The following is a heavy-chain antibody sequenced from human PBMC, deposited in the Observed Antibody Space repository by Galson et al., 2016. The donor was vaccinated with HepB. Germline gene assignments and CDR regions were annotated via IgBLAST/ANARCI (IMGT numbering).Heavy chain of an antibody. CDR3: ARHEASNVAMRVDY. Sequence: SETLSLTCTVSGGSMINYYWSWIRQPPGKGLEWIGYIYHDGSTKYSPSLKSRVTISVDTSENQLSLKLGSVTAADTAVYFCARHEASNVAMRVDYWGQGTLVTVSS. CDR2: IYHDGST. D-gene: IGHD2-2*01. J-gene: IGHJ4*02. CDR1: GGSMINYY. V-gene: IGHV4-59*08.